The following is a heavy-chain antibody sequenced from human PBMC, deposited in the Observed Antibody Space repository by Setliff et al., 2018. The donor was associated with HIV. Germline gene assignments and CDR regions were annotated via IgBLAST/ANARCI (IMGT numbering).Heavy chain of an antibody. D-gene: IGHD3-3*02. J-gene: IGHJ5*02. Sequence: GASVKVSCKASGYNFTDYDINWVRQATGQGLEWMGWMNPNNGNTGYAEKFQGRVTMTRGTSISTAYMELSSLRSDDTAVYYCARGTAPRPASVLEFLEWLFPNWFDPWGQGTLVTVSS. CDR1: GYNFTDYD. CDR2: MNPNNGNT. V-gene: IGHV1-8*02. CDR3: ARGTAPRPASVLEFLEWLFPNWFDP.